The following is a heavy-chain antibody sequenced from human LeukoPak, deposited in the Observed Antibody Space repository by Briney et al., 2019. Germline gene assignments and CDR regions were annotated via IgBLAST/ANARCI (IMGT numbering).Heavy chain of an antibody. CDR2: IYHSGST. V-gene: IGHV4-4*02. Sequence: SETLSLTCAVSGGSISSSNWWSWVRQPPGKGLEWIGEIYHSGSTNYNPSLKSRVTISVDKSKNQFSLKLSSVTAADTAVYYCARDHYGDYVPFDYWGQGTLVTVSS. CDR1: GGSISSSNW. D-gene: IGHD4-17*01. CDR3: ARDHYGDYVPFDY. J-gene: IGHJ4*02.